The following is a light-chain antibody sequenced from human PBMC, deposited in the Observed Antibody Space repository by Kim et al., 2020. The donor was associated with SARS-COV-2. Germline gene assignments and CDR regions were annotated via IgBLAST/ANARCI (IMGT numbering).Light chain of an antibody. CDR1: NIGSKS. CDR2: YDS. CDR3: QVWDSSSDHPE. Sequence: SYELTQPPSVSVAPGKTARITCGGNNIGSKSVHWYQQKPGQSPVLVIYYDSDRPSGIPERFSGSNSGNTATLTISRVEAADEADYYCQVWDSSSDHPEFGRGTKLTVL. V-gene: IGLV3-21*04. J-gene: IGLJ3*02.